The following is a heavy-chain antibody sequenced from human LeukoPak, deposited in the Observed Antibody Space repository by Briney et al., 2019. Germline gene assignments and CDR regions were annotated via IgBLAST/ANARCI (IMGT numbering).Heavy chain of an antibody. CDR3: ANRGGNPKGSFDY. CDR1: GFTFSNHA. V-gene: IGHV3-23*01. Sequence: GGSLRLSCAASGFTFSNHAMSGGRQAPGKGLGWGSAISGSGGSTDYADSVKGRFTISRDNSKNTLFLQMNSLRAEDTAVYYCANRGGNPKGSFDYWGQGTLVTVSS. D-gene: IGHD4-23*01. J-gene: IGHJ4*02. CDR2: ISGSGGST.